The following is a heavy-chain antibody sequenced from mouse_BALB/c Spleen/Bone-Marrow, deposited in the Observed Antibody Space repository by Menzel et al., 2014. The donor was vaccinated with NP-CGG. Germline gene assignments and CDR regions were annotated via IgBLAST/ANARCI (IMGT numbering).Heavy chain of an antibody. J-gene: IGHJ4*01. Sequence: VHLQQSGPEFINPAASVKLSCTASGFNIKDTYMHWVKQRPEQGLEWIGRIDPANGNTKYDPKFQGKATITADTSSNTAYLQLSSLTSEDAAVYYCARVSRNAMDYWGQGTSGTISS. CDR2: IDPANGNT. V-gene: IGHV14-3*02. D-gene: IGHD6-2*01. CDR3: ARVSRNAMDY. CDR1: GFNIKDTY.